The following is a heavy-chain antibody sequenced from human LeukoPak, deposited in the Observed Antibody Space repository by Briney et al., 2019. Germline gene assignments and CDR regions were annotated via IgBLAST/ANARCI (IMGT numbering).Heavy chain of an antibody. CDR3: AKPFSSTWYWYFDL. D-gene: IGHD6-6*01. J-gene: IGHJ2*01. CDR2: ITWNSGDI. CDR1: GFSFDDYA. V-gene: IGHV3-9*01. Sequence: PGRSLRFCCAASGFSFDDYAMHWVRQAPGKGLEWVSGITWNSGDIDYADSVKGRFIISRDNAKNSLFLQMNSLRPEDTALYYCAKPFSSTWYWYFDLWGRGTLVTVSS.